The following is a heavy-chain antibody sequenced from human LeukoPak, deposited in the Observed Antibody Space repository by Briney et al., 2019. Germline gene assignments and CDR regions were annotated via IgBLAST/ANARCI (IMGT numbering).Heavy chain of an antibody. CDR3: ARYNGYAGDYFDY. D-gene: IGHD5-12*01. V-gene: IGHV4-59*08. Sequence: SETLSLTCTVSGGSITPYYWGWIRQPPGKGLEWIGYIYYSGNTNDNSSLKSRVTMSVDTSKNQFSLKLTSVTAADTAVYYCARYNGYAGDYFDYWGQGTLVSVSS. CDR1: GGSITPYY. CDR2: IYYSGNT. J-gene: IGHJ4*02.